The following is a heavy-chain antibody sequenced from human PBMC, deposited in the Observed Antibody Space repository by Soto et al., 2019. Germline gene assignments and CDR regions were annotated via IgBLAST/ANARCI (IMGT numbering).Heavy chain of an antibody. CDR2: IYYSGST. CDR1: GCSINSYY. Sequence: SETLSLTCTFFGCSINSYYWSWIRQPPGKGLEWIGYIYYSGSTNYNPSLKSRVTISVDTSKNQFSLKRTPVTAADTAVYSCARHVGPDVGLCLHAFGIWGKGTRFTVS. V-gene: IGHV4-59*08. D-gene: IGHD2-2*01. CDR3: ARHVGPDVGLCLHAFGI. J-gene: IGHJ3*02.